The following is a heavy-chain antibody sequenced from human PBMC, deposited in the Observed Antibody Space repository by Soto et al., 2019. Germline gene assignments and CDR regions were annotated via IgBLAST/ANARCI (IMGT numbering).Heavy chain of an antibody. Sequence: EVQLLESGGGLVQPGGTLRLSCAASGLTFSSYAMSWVRQAPGKGLEWVSGISGSGGSRFYADSVKGRFSISRDNSENTLYLQMNTLRAEDTAVYYCAKGPTIHSSGVDAFEIWGQGTMVTVSS. J-gene: IGHJ3*02. D-gene: IGHD6-19*01. CDR1: GLTFSSYA. CDR2: ISGSGGSR. V-gene: IGHV3-23*01. CDR3: AKGPTIHSSGVDAFEI.